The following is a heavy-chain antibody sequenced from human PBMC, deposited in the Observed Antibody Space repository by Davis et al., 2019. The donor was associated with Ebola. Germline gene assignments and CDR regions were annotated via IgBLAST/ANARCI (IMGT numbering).Heavy chain of an antibody. J-gene: IGHJ4*02. D-gene: IGHD6-13*01. CDR1: GFIFSNYW. Sequence: GESLKISCVTSGFIFSNYWMSWVRQAPGKGLEWVANINQDGKQKFYMDSVEGRFTISRDNAKNSLHLQMNNLRADDMAVYYCAREAAAGDYWGQGTLVTVS. CDR3: AREAAAGDY. CDR2: INQDGKQK. V-gene: IGHV3-7*03.